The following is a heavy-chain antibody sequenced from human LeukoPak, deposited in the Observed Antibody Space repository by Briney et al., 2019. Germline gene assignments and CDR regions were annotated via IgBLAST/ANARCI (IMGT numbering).Heavy chain of an antibody. J-gene: IGHJ4*02. V-gene: IGHV4-39*01. CDR1: GGSISSSSYY. CDR2: IYHSGST. D-gene: IGHD1-26*01. CDR3: ARFGDIVGATDDY. Sequence: HPSETLSLTCTVSGGSISSSSYYWGWIRQPPGKGLEWIGSIYHSGSTYYNPSLKSRVTISVDTSKNQFSLKLSSVTAADTAVYYCARFGDIVGATDDYWGQGTLVTVSS.